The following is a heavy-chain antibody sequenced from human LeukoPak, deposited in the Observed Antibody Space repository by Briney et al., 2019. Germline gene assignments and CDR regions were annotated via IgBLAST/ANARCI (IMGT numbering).Heavy chain of an antibody. CDR3: AREVGYCSSASCYVLSDP. D-gene: IGHD2-2*01. J-gene: IGHJ5*02. Sequence: KSSETLSLTCTASGVTISSYYWSWIRQSPGKGLEWIGYIYYSGKSNYNPALSSRLTMSVDTYTNQFSLRLSSVHAADTAINYCAREVGYCSSASCYVLSDPGGQGTFVTVSA. CDR1: GVTISSYY. V-gene: IGHV4-59*01. CDR2: IYYSGKS.